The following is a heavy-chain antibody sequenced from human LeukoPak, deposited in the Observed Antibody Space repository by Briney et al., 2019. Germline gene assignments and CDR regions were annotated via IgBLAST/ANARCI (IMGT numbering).Heavy chain of an antibody. D-gene: IGHD6-19*01. CDR3: ARGRFSGPDDY. Sequence: GGSLRLSYAVSEFSVSSNYMNCVRQAPGKGLEWVSVIYSGGATYYADSVRGRFTISRDNSKNMVSLQMTSLGAEDTAVYYCARGRFSGPDDYWGHGTLVTVSS. V-gene: IGHV3-53*01. CDR1: EFSVSSNY. CDR2: IYSGGAT. J-gene: IGHJ4*01.